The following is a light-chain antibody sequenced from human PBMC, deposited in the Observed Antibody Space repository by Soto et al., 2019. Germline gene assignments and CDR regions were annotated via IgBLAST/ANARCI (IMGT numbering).Light chain of an antibody. V-gene: IGKV1-39*01. Sequence: DIQMTQSPSSLSASVGGRVTITCRASQSISSYLNWYQQKPGKAPKLLIYSASSLQSDVPSRFSGSGSGTDFTLTISSLQPEDFATYYCQQSYSTPLTFGGGTKVDIK. CDR3: QQSYSTPLT. J-gene: IGKJ4*01. CDR2: SAS. CDR1: QSISSY.